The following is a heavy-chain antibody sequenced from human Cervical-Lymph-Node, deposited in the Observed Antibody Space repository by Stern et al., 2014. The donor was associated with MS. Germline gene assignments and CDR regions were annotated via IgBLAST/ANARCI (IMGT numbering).Heavy chain of an antibody. V-gene: IGHV4-31*03. CDR1: GDSISRITYY. J-gene: IGHJ6*02. CDR2: MFYGGST. CDR3: ARVFKATHYYYGMDV. Sequence: QLEESGPGLVKPSQTLSLTCSVSGDSISRITYYWSWIRQHPGKGLEWXGYMFYGGSTYYNPSLKSRLTISIDASKNQFSLKLSSLTAADTGVYYCARVFKATHYYYGMDVWGQGATVIVSS.